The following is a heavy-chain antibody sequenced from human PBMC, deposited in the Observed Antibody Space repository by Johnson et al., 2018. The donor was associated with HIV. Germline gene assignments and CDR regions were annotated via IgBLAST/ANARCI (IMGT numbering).Heavy chain of an antibody. CDR1: GFTVSSNY. Sequence: QMQLVESGGGLVQPGGSLRLSCAASGFTVSSNYMSWVRQAPGKGLEWVAVISYDGSNKYYADSVKGRFTISRDNSKNTLYLQMNSLRAEDTAVYYCAREPGLVAAFDIWGQGTMVTVSS. V-gene: IGHV3-30-3*01. CDR3: AREPGLVAAFDI. CDR2: ISYDGSNK. J-gene: IGHJ3*02. D-gene: IGHD6-19*01.